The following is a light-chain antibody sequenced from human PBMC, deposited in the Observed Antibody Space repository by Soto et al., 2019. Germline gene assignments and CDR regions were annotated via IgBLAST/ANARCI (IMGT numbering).Light chain of an antibody. CDR3: QQYNNWSPWT. Sequence: EIVMTQSPATLSVSPGERATLSCRASQSVSSNLAWYQQKPGQAPKHLIYGASTRPTGIPARFSGSGSGTEFTLTITSLQSEDFAVYYCQQYNNWSPWTFGPRTKVDIK. CDR2: GAS. J-gene: IGKJ3*01. CDR1: QSVSSN. V-gene: IGKV3-15*01.